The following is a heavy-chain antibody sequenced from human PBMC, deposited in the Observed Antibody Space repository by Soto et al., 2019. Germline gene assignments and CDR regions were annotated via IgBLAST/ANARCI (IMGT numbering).Heavy chain of an antibody. J-gene: IGHJ4*02. CDR2: IWYHGIDK. Sequence: GGSLRLSCAASGFTFSRQAMHWVRQAPGRGLEWVAVIWYHGIDKYYADSVKGRFTISRDNSKNTVYLQMNSLRGEDTAVYYCATGFLGLCTGGNCPLDYWGQGTLVTVSS. CDR1: GFTFSRQA. V-gene: IGHV3-33*01. D-gene: IGHD2-15*01. CDR3: ATGFLGLCTGGNCPLDY.